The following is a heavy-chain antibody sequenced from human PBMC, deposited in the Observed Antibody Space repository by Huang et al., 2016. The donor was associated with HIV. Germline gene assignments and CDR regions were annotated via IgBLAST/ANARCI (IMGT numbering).Heavy chain of an antibody. D-gene: IGHD3-10*01. Sequence: EVQLVESGGGLVKPGGSLRLSCAASGFTFSSSSMNWVRQAPGKGVEGVSSISSSSNYIYYADSVKGRFTISRDNAKNSLYLQMNSLRAEDTAVYYCARAMIRGNYGMDVWGQGTTVTVSS. J-gene: IGHJ6*02. CDR2: ISSSSNYI. CDR3: ARAMIRGNYGMDV. CDR1: GFTFSSSS. V-gene: IGHV3-21*01.